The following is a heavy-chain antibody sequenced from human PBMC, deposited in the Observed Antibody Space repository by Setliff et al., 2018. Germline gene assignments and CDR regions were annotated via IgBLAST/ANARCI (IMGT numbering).Heavy chain of an antibody. CDR1: GGTFRTDG. V-gene: IGHV1-69*13. J-gene: IGHJ4*02. CDR2: IVAVFGTA. Sequence: SVKVSCKASGGTFRTDGFSWVRQAPGQGLEWMGRIVAVFGTAKYAHKFQGRVTIYADESTRTVYMELSSLRFEDTAFYYCARDTRDKYDTIGHYLSLDFWGQGTLVTVSS. D-gene: IGHD3-22*01. CDR3: ARDTRDKYDTIGHYLSLDF.